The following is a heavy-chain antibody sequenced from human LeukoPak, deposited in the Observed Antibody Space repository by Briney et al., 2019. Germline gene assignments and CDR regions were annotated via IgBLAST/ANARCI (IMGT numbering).Heavy chain of an antibody. CDR3: ARGRYYDSSGYFDY. V-gene: IGHV3-21*03. Sequence: GGSLRLSCAASGFTFSSYSMNWVRQAPGKGLEWVSSISGSSSYIYYADSVKGRFTISRDNAKNSLYLQMNSLRAEDTAVYYCARGRYYDSSGYFDYWGQGTLVTVSS. CDR2: ISGSSSYI. J-gene: IGHJ4*02. CDR1: GFTFSSYS. D-gene: IGHD3-22*01.